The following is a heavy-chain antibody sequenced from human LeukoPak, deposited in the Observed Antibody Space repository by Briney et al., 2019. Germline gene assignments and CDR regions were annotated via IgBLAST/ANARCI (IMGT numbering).Heavy chain of an antibody. CDR3: ARGALYYDSSGYYLNY. CDR2: ISSSGSTI. CDR1: GFTFSSYE. D-gene: IGHD3-22*01. J-gene: IGHJ4*02. Sequence: GGSLRLSCAASGFTFSSYEMNWVRQAPGKGLEWVSYISSSGSTIYYADSVKGRFTISRDNAKNSLYLQMNSLRAEDTAVYYCARGALYYDSSGYYLNYWGQGTLVTVFS. V-gene: IGHV3-48*03.